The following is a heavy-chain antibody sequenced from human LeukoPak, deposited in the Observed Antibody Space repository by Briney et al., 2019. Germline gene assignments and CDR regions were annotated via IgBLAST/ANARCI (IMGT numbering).Heavy chain of an antibody. Sequence: SETLSLTCTVSGGSISSGGYYWSWIRQHPGKGLEWIGYIYYSGSTYYNPSLKSRVTISVDTSKNQFSLKLSSVTAADTAVYYCARVYRSSYWVYYYFDYWGQGTLVTVSS. V-gene: IGHV4-31*03. CDR3: ARVYRSSYWVYYYFDY. J-gene: IGHJ4*02. D-gene: IGHD4-11*01. CDR2: IYYSGST. CDR1: GGSISSGGYY.